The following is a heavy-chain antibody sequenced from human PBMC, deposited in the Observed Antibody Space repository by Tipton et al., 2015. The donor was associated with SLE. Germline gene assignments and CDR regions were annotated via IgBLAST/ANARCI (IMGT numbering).Heavy chain of an antibody. D-gene: IGHD3-22*01. CDR3: ARDEYRYDTTGYHLLGHFDF. Sequence: GLVKPSETLSLTCAVSGGSISSRGSYWSWIRQSAGKGLEWLGYIYYIGSTNYNPPLKSRVTISVDTSKNQFSLKLSSVTAADTAVYYCARDEYRYDTTGYHLLGHFDFWGQGTLVTVSS. CDR1: GGSISSRGSY. CDR2: IYYIGST. V-gene: IGHV4-61*10. J-gene: IGHJ4*02.